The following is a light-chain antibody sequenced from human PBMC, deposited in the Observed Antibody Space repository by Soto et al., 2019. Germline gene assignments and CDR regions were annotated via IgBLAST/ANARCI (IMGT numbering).Light chain of an antibody. CDR3: QQRSNWPPAWT. V-gene: IGKV3-11*01. Sequence: EIVLTQYPATLSLSPGERATLSCRASQSVSSDLAWYQQKPGQAPRLLIYDASNRATGIPARFRGSGSGTDFTLTISSLEPEDCAVYYCQQRSNWPPAWTFGQGTKVEIK. CDR1: QSVSSD. J-gene: IGKJ1*01. CDR2: DAS.